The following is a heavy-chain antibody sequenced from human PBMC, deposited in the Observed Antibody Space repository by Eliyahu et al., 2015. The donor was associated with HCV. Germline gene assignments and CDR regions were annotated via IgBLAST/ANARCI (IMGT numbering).Heavy chain of an antibody. V-gene: IGHV3-53*01. J-gene: IGHJ3*02. CDR3: ARGWVGSSPNAFDI. Sequence: EVQLVESGGGLIQPGGSLRLSCAASGFTAGGHSXSWVRQAPGKGLEWVSVMYSAGNTYYAESLKGRFTISRDNSKNTLYLQMNSLTAEDTAVYYCARGWVGSSPNAFDIWGPGTKVTVSS. D-gene: IGHD3-10*01. CDR1: GFTAGGHS. CDR2: MYSAGNT.